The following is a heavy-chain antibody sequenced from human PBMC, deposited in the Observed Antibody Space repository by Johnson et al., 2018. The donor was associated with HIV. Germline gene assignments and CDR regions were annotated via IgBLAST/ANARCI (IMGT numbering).Heavy chain of an antibody. CDR3: ARDAPYCSGGTCYSDAFDI. V-gene: IGHV3-7*01. CDR2: INRDGSDK. D-gene: IGHD2-15*01. CDR1: GFTFSSYA. Sequence: VQLVESGGGVVQPGRSLRLSCAASGFTFSSYAMHWVRQAPGKGLEWVANINRDGSDKYYVDSVKGRFTISRDNAQDSLYLQMNSLRVDDTAVYYCARDAPYCSGGTCYSDAFDIWGQGTMVTVSS. J-gene: IGHJ3*02.